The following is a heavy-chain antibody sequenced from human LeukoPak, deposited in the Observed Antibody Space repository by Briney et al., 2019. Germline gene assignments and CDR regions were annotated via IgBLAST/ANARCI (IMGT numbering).Heavy chain of an antibody. CDR2: IYYSGST. CDR1: GGSISSSSYY. J-gene: IGHJ4*02. CDR3: ARANGDYVAFPFDY. V-gene: IGHV4-39*07. Sequence: PSETLSLTCTVSGGSISSSSYYWGWIRQPPGKGLEWIGSIYYSGSTYYNPSLKSRVTISVDTSKNQFSLKLSSVTAADTAVYYCARANGDYVAFPFDYWGQGTLVTVSS. D-gene: IGHD4-17*01.